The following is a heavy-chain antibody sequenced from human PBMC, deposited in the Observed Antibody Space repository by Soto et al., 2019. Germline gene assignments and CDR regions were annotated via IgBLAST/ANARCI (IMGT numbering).Heavy chain of an antibody. V-gene: IGHV3-7*01. Sequence: EVQLVESGGGLVQPGGSLRLSCAASGFMFSSYWMSWVRQAPGKGLEWVANIKQDGSEKNYVDSVKGRFIIARDNAKNYLYLQMNSLRAEDTAVYYCAKRGRYYYYSGSYSDAFDIWGQGTMVTVSS. CDR2: IKQDGSEK. J-gene: IGHJ3*02. D-gene: IGHD3-10*01. CDR1: GFMFSSYW. CDR3: AKRGRYYYYSGSYSDAFDI.